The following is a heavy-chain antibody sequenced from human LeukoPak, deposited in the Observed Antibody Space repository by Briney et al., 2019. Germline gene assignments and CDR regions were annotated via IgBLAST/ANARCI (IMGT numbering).Heavy chain of an antibody. V-gene: IGHV4-31*03. J-gene: IGHJ6*02. CDR1: GGSISSGGYY. CDR2: IYYSGST. D-gene: IGHD3-3*01. CDR3: ARARFWSGYYNDYYYGMDV. Sequence: SETLSLTCTVSGGSISSGGYYWSWIRQHPGKGLEWIGYIYYSGSTYYNPSLKSRVTISVDTSKNQFSLKLSSVTAADTAVYYCARARFWSGYYNDYYYGMDVWGQGTTVTVSS.